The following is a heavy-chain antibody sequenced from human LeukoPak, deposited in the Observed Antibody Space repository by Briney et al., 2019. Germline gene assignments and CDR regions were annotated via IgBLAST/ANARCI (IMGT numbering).Heavy chain of an antibody. Sequence: SQTLSPTCTVSGGSISSGDYYWSWIRQPPGKGLEWIGYIYYSGSTYYNPSLKSRVTISVDTSKNQFSLKLSSVTAADTAVYYCASYGSGSYFGFSYWGQGTLVTVSS. CDR1: GGSISSGDYY. CDR3: ASYGSGSYFGFSY. CDR2: IYYSGST. V-gene: IGHV4-30-4*01. J-gene: IGHJ4*02. D-gene: IGHD3-10*01.